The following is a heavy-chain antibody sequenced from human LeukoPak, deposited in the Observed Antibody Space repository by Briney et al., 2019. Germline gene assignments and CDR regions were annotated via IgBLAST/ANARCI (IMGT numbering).Heavy chain of an antibody. D-gene: IGHD5-18*01. CDR2: INHSGST. CDR1: GGSFSGYY. CDR3: ARGRGTQLWYTGIDY. V-gene: IGHV4-34*01. Sequence: ASETLSLTCAVYGGSFSGYYWSWIRQPPGKGLEWIGEINHSGSTNYNPSLKSRVTISVDTSKNQFSLKLSSVTAADTAVYYCARGRGTQLWYTGIDYWGQGTLVTVSS. J-gene: IGHJ4*02.